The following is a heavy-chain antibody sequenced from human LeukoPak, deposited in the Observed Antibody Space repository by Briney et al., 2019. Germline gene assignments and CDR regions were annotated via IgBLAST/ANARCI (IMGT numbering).Heavy chain of an antibody. CDR3: ARNAVPDRPFSGMDV. CDR1: GGTFSSYA. CDR2: IIPIFGTA. V-gene: IGHV1-69*13. J-gene: IGHJ6*04. D-gene: IGHD2-2*01. Sequence: ASVKVSCKASGGTFSSYAISWVRQAPGQGLEWMGGIIPIFGTANYAQKFQGRVTITADESTSTAYMELSSLRSEDTAVYYCARNAVPDRPFSGMDVWGKGTTATVSS.